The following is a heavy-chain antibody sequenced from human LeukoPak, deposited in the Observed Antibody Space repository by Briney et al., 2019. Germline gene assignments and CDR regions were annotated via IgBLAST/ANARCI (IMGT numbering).Heavy chain of an antibody. D-gene: IGHD3-16*01. V-gene: IGHV1-18*01. CDR2: ISAYNGNT. Sequence: ASVKVSCKASGYTFTSYGISWVRQAPGQGLEWMGWISAYNGNTNYAQKFQGRVTITTDESTSTAYMELSSLRSEDTAVYYCARSQTVRGMTLGYWGQGTLVTVSS. J-gene: IGHJ4*02. CDR3: ARSQTVRGMTLGY. CDR1: GYTFTSYG.